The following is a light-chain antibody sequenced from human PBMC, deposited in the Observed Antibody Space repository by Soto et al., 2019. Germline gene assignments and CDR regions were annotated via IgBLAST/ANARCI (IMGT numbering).Light chain of an antibody. CDR1: QSPVYSDGNTY. V-gene: IGKV2-30*01. CDR3: MQGTHWPIT. CDR2: KVS. J-gene: IGKJ5*01. Sequence: DVVMTQSPLSLPVTLGQPASISCRSSQSPVYSDGNTYLNWFQQRPGQSPRRLIYKVSNRDSGVPDRFSGSGSGTVFTLKISRVEAEDVGVYYCMQGTHWPITFGQGTRLEIK.